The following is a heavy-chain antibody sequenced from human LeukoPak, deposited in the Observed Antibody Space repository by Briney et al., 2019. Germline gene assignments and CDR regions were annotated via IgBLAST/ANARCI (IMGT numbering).Heavy chain of an antibody. V-gene: IGHV1-2*04. CDR3: ARGPWYSSSWYENWFDP. J-gene: IGHJ5*02. CDR1: GGTFSSYA. D-gene: IGHD6-13*01. Sequence: ASVNVSCKASGGTFSSYAISWVRQAPGQGLEWMGWINPNSGGTNYAQKFQGWVTMTRDTSISTAYMELSRLRSDDTAVYYCARGPWYSSSWYENWFDPWGQGTLVTVSS. CDR2: INPNSGGT.